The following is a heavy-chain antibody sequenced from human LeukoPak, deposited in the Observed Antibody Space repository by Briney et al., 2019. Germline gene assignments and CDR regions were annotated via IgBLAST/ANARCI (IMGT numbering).Heavy chain of an antibody. J-gene: IGHJ3*02. V-gene: IGHV3-74*01. D-gene: IGHD1-26*01. CDR2: INSDGSST. CDR1: GFTFSSYW. Sequence: GGSLRLSCAASGFTFSSYWMHWVRQAPGKGLVWVSRINSDGSSTSYADSVKGRFTISRDNAKNTLYLQMNSLRAEDTAVYYCARGRGSYFADAFDIWGQGTMDTVSS. CDR3: ARGRGSYFADAFDI.